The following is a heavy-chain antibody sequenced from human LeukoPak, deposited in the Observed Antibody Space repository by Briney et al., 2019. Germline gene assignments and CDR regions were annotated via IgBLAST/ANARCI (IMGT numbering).Heavy chain of an antibody. V-gene: IGHV4-59*08. CDR3: ARAVTYYDFWSGYQTSNNWFDP. CDR2: IYYSGST. J-gene: IGHJ5*02. Sequence: SETLSLTCTVSGGSISSYYWSWIRQPPGKGLEWIGYIYYSGSTNYNPSLKSRVTISVDTSKNQFSLKLSSVTAADTAVYYCARAVTYYDFWSGYQTSNNWFDPWGQGTLVTVSS. CDR1: GGSISSYY. D-gene: IGHD3-3*01.